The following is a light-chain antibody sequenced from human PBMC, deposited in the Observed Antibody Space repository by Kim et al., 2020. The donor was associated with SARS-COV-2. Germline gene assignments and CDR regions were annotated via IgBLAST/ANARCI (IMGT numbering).Light chain of an antibody. V-gene: IGKV3-20*01. CDR1: HSVSSTY. CDR3: QQYDTSPRP. CDR2: GPS. Sequence: EIVLTQSPGTLSLSLGERATLSCRASHSVSSTYLAWYQQQPGQAPRLLIYGPSSRATGIPDRFGGSGTGTDFTLTISRLEPEDSAVYYCQQYDTSPRPFGQGTKLEF. J-gene: IGKJ2*01.